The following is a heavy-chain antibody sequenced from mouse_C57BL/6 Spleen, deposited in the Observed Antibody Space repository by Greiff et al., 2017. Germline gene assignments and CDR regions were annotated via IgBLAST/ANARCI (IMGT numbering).Heavy chain of an antibody. J-gene: IGHJ2*01. Sequence: EVQLVESGGGLVKPGASLKLSCAASGFTFSSYAMSWVRQTPEKSLEWVATISDGGSYTYYPDNVKGRFTISRDKAKNNLYLQLSHLKSEDTAMYYCARDRGPYFGCWGQGTTLTVAS. CDR2: ISDGGSYT. V-gene: IGHV5-4*01. D-gene: IGHD3-1*01. CDR3: ARDRGPYFGC. CDR1: GFTFSSYA.